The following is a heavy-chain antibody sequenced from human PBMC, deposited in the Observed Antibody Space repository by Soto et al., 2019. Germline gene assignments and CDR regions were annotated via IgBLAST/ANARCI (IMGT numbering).Heavy chain of an antibody. CDR3: AKMEGPTAYYYAMDV. CDR2: ISGSGGST. J-gene: IGHJ6*02. Sequence: EVQLLESGGGLVQPGGSLRLACRASGFTFSNYGMSWVRQAPGKGLEWASGISGSGGSTYYADSVKGRFTISRDNSQNTLNLQMNSLTVEDTAVYYCAKMEGPTAYYYAMDVWGQGTTVTVSS. D-gene: IGHD1-1*01. CDR1: GFTFSNYG. V-gene: IGHV3-23*01.